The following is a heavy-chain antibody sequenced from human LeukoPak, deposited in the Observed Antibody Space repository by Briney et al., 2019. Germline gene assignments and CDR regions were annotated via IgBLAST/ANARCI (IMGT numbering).Heavy chain of an antibody. V-gene: IGHV1-18*01. CDR1: GYTFTSYG. CDR2: ISAYNGNT. J-gene: IGHJ4*02. D-gene: IGHD6-19*01. CDR3: AREHSSAYYFDY. Sequence: ASVNVSCKASGYTFTSYGISWVRQAPGQGLEWMGWISAYNGNTDFVQKFQGRVTITTDTSTSTAYMELRSLRSDDAGVYYCAREHSSAYYFDYWGQGSLVTVSS.